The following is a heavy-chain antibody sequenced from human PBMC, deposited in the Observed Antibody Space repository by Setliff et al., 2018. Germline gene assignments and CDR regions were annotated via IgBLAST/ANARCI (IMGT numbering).Heavy chain of an antibody. J-gene: IGHJ3*02. CDR3: ARVLFHCSSTSCYLDAFDI. D-gene: IGHD2-2*01. Sequence: GASVKVSCKASGYTFISYGISWVRQAPGQGLEWMGWISAYNGNTNYAQKLQGRATMTTDTSTSTAYMELRSLRSDDTAVYYCARVLFHCSSTSCYLDAFDIWGQGTMVTV. V-gene: IGHV1-18*01. CDR2: ISAYNGNT. CDR1: GYTFISYG.